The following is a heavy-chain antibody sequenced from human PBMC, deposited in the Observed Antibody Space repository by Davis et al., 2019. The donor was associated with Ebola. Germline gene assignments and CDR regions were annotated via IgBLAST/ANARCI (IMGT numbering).Heavy chain of an antibody. D-gene: IGHD6-19*01. CDR1: GGSISNYY. Sequence: SETLSLTCTVSGGSISNYYWSWIRQPPGKGLEWIGYIYHSGNTDSNPSLKSRVTISVDTSKNQLSLKLNSVTAADTAVYYCAGAGYTSGWNFGYWGQGALVVVSS. V-gene: IGHV4-59*12. CDR2: IYHSGNT. J-gene: IGHJ4*02. CDR3: AGAGYTSGWNFGY.